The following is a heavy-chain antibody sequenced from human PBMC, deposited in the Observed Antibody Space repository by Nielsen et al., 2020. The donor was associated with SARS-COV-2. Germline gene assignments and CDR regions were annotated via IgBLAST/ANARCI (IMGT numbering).Heavy chain of an antibody. CDR3: TRVNPTSGSWFDAFDI. J-gene: IGHJ3*02. CDR2: IRSKANDYAT. Sequence: GGSLRLSCAASGFTFSDSSMNWVRQASGKGLEWLGRIRSKANDYATEYAASVKGRVIISRDDSKNTAYLLMNSLKIDDTAVYYCTRVNPTSGSWFDAFDIWGQGTLVTASS. V-gene: IGHV3-73*01. D-gene: IGHD1-26*01. CDR1: GFTFSDSS.